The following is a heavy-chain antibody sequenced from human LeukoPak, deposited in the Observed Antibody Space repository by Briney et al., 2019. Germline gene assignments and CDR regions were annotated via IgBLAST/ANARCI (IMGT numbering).Heavy chain of an antibody. CDR3: ARDSSRTCDY. V-gene: IGHV1-46*01. D-gene: IGHD3-16*01. CDR1: GGTFSSYA. Sequence: GASVKVSCKASGGTFSSYAISWVRQAPGQGLEWMGIINPSGGSTSYAQKFQGRVTMTRDTSTSTVYMELSSLRSEDTAVYYCARDSSRTCDYWGQGTLVTVSS. CDR2: INPSGGST. J-gene: IGHJ4*02.